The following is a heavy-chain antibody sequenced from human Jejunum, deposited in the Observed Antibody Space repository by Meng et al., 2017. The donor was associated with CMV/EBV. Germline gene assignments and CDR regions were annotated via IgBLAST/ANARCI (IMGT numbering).Heavy chain of an antibody. V-gene: IGHV3-23*01. CDR3: AKQGYSNDPDY. D-gene: IGHD4-11*01. CDR1: GFIFENYA. CDR2: SSGSGSTS. Sequence: CAASGFIFENYALSWVRQAPGKGLDWVSTSSGSGSTSYYADSVKGRFTVSRDNSKNTLYLQMNSLRVGDTAVYYCAKQGYSNDPDYWGEGTLVTVSS. J-gene: IGHJ4*02.